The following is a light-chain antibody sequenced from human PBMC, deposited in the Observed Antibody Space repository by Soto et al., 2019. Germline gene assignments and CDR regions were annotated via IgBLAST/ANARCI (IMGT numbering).Light chain of an antibody. CDR3: SSYTSSSTLVV. V-gene: IGLV2-14*01. Sequence: QSVLTQPASVSGSPGQSITISCTGTSSDVGGYNYVSWYQQHPGKAPKLMIYEVSNGPSGVSNRFSGSKSGNTASLTISGLQAEDEADYYCSSYTSSSTLVVFGGGTKVTVL. J-gene: IGLJ2*01. CDR1: SSDVGGYNY. CDR2: EVS.